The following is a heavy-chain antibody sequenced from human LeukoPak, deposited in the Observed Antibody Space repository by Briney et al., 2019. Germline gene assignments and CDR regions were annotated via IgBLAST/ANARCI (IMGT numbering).Heavy chain of an antibody. CDR2: IIPIFGTA. J-gene: IGHJ4*02. CDR3: ATRPNVVVVAATGYYFDY. CDR1: GGTFISYA. V-gene: IGHV1-69*01. Sequence: SVKVSCKASGGTFISYAISWVRQAPGQGLEWMGGIIPIFGTANYAQKFQGRVTITADESTSTAYMELSSLRSEDTAVYYCATRPNVVVVAATGYYFDYWGQGALVTVSS. D-gene: IGHD2-15*01.